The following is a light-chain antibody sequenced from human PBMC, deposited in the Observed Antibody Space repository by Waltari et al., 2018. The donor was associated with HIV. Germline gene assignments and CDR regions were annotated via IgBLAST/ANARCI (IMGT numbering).Light chain of an antibody. CDR1: SRAIGTYTY. J-gene: IGLJ1*01. Sequence: QPALTQPPSASGSPGQSVTISCTGTSRAIGTYTYVSWYQQHPGRAPNLLIYEVNKRPSGVPDRFSGSKSANTASLTVSGLQVADEADYYCSSYAGNNNYVFGTGTRVTVL. V-gene: IGLV2-8*01. CDR3: SSYAGNNNYV. CDR2: EVN.